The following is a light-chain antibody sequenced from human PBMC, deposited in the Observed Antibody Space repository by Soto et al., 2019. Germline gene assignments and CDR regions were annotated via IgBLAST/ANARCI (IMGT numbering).Light chain of an antibody. CDR1: QSVSSN. CDR3: QQYNNWPPWT. V-gene: IGKV3-15*01. Sequence: IVMTQSTATLSVSPGERATLSCRASQSVSSNLAWYQQKPGQAPRLLIYGASTRATGIPARFSGSGSGIEFTLTISSLQSEDFAVYYCQQYNNWPPWTFGQGTKVDIK. CDR2: GAS. J-gene: IGKJ1*01.